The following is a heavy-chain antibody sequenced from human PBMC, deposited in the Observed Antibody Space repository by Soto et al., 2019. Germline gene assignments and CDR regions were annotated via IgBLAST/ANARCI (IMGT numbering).Heavy chain of an antibody. Sequence: ASVQVSCQASAYTFADYYIPWVRQAPGQGLEWMGWVTPNSGGTYVAQKFQGRVTVARDTSIGSAYMELTRLTSDDTAVYYCASAGAPGGFFDYWGQGTLVTVSS. CDR1: AYTFADYY. CDR3: ASAGAPGGFFDY. D-gene: IGHD3-10*01. V-gene: IGHV1-2*02. CDR2: VTPNSGGT. J-gene: IGHJ4*02.